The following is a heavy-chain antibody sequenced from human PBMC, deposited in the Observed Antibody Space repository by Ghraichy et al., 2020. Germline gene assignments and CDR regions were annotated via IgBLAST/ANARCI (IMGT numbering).Heavy chain of an antibody. CDR1: GFTFSSYA. V-gene: IGHV3-23*01. J-gene: IGHJ3*02. CDR2: ISGSGGST. D-gene: IGHD3-22*01. Sequence: GSLRLSCAASGFTFSSYAMSWVRQAPGKGLEWVSAISGSGGSTYYADSVKGRFTISRDNSKNTLYLQMNSLRAEDTAVYYCAKGRRDYYDSSGYTGDAFDIWGQGTMVTVSS. CDR3: AKGRRDYYDSSGYTGDAFDI.